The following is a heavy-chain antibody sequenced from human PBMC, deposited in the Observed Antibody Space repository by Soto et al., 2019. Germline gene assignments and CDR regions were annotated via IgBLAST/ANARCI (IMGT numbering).Heavy chain of an antibody. CDR3: AAMVIPTLYYYYGVDV. Sequence: ASVKVSCKASGYTFTAYHVQWVGRAPGQGREWMGWVNATTGGANYAQKFRGEVTITSDTSISTAYMELPRLTSDDTAIYYCAAMVIPTLYYYYGVDVWGQGTTVTVSS. CDR2: VNATTGGA. J-gene: IGHJ6*02. D-gene: IGHD3-16*01. V-gene: IGHV1-2*02. CDR1: GYTFTAYH.